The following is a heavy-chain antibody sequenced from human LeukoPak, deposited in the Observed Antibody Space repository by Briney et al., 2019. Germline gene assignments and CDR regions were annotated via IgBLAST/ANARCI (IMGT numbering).Heavy chain of an antibody. CDR2: ISYDGSNK. CDR3: AKDQEFVQQQLVRLMDY. D-gene: IGHD6-13*01. CDR1: GFTFSSYG. V-gene: IGHV3-30*18. Sequence: GGFPRLYCPASGFTFSSYGMHWARQAPGKGLEWVAVISYDGSNKYYADSVKGRFTISRDNSKNTLYLQMNSLRAEDTAVYYCAKDQEFVQQQLVRLMDYWGQGHVDTVSS. J-gene: IGHJ4*02.